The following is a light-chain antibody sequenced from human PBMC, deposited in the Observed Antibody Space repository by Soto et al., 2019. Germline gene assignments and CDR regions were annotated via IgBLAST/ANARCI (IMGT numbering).Light chain of an antibody. Sequence: QTVVTQEPSFSVSPGRTVTLTCGLSSGSVSTSYFPSWYQQTPGQAPRTLIYNINTRSSGVPDRFSGSILGTKAALTITGAQADDESDYYCVLFVGSGIWVFGGGTKLTVL. V-gene: IGLV8-61*01. J-gene: IGLJ3*02. CDR2: NIN. CDR1: SGSVSTSYF. CDR3: VLFVGSGIWV.